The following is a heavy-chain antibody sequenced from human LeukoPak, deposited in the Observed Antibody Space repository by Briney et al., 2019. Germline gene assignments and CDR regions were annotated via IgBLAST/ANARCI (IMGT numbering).Heavy chain of an antibody. CDR3: ARGATGYSRSWYDY. V-gene: IGHV4-39*01. CDR2: INYSGTT. CDR1: GGPISSSSYN. D-gene: IGHD6-13*01. J-gene: IGHJ4*02. Sequence: AETLSLTCTVSGGPISSSSYNWVWHPPSPGKGREWYVTINYSGTTYYDPSFTSRVTISVDTSKNQFSLKLSSVTAADTAVYYCARGATGYSRSWYDYWGQGTLVTVSS.